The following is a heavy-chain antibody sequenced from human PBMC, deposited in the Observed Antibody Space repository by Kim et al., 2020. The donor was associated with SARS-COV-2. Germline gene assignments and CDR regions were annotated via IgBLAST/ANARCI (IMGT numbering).Heavy chain of an antibody. V-gene: IGHV3-15*01. CDR2: T. CDR3: TTGWWVQPFDY. J-gene: IGHJ4*02. D-gene: IGHD1-1*01. Sequence: TDYAAPVKGRFTISTDDSKNSLYLQMNSLKTKDTAVYYCTTGWWVQPFDYWGQGTLVTVSS.